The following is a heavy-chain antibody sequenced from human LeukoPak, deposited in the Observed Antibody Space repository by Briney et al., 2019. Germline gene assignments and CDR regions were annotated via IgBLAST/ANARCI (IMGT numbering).Heavy chain of an antibody. Sequence: GGSLRLSCAASGFTFSDHAMSWVRQAPGKGLEWVSAIRCTGTTTFYADSVKGRFTISRDNSKNTADLQMNSLRAEDTAVYYCAKVSWLGTLRSYHFDSWGQGPQVPVTS. V-gene: IGHV3-23*01. J-gene: IGHJ4*02. CDR1: GFTFSDHA. D-gene: IGHD6-19*01. CDR3: AKVSWLGTLRSYHFDS. CDR2: IRCTGTTT.